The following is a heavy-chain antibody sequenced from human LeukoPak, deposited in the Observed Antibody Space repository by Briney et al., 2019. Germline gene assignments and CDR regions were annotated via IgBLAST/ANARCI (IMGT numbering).Heavy chain of an antibody. Sequence: GGSLRLSCAASGFTFNSYAMTWVRQAPGKGLEWVSAISGSGSSTYYADSVKGRFTISRDHSKNTLYLQMNSLRAEDTAVYYCAKREVDGAGTDYGMDVWGQGTTVTVSS. CDR3: AKREVDGAGTDYGMDV. J-gene: IGHJ6*02. CDR2: ISGSGSST. CDR1: GFTFNSYA. D-gene: IGHD1-14*01. V-gene: IGHV3-23*01.